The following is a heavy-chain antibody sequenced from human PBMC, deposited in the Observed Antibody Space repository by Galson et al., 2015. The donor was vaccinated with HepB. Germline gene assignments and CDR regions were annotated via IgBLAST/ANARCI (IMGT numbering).Heavy chain of an antibody. Sequence: SVKVSCKASGYRFTDYYMHWVRQAPGQGLEWMGWINPTSGRTNYAQKFQGRVTTTRDASTYTAYMDLGRLTSDDTALYYCARDSSPPQHNWNREGYNWFHPWGQGTLVIVS. CDR3: ARDSSPPQHNWNREGYNWFHP. CDR1: GYRFTDYY. D-gene: IGHD1-20*01. J-gene: IGHJ5*02. V-gene: IGHV1-2*02. CDR2: INPTSGRT.